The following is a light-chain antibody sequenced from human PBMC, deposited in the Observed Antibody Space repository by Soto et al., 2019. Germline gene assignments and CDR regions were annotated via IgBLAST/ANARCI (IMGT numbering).Light chain of an antibody. J-gene: IGLJ1*01. V-gene: IGLV2-14*01. CDR2: EVS. Sequence: QSVLTQPASVSGSPGQSITISCTGTSSNVGGYNYVSWYQLHPGKAPKVMIHEVSERPSGVSNRFPGSTSGNTASLTISGLQAEDEADYYCASYASSVTYVFGSGTKVTVL. CDR3: ASYASSVTYV. CDR1: SSNVGGYNY.